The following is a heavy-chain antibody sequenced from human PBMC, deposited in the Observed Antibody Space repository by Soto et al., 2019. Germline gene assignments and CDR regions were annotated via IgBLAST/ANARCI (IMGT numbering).Heavy chain of an antibody. J-gene: IGHJ4*02. Sequence: QVQLQESGPGLVRPSGALSVTCAVSGDSISRSHWWSWVRQSPGKGLEWIGELSHSGITNYNPSLKSRVTISGDKSKNQLSLKLTSVTAADTAVYYCARVRYDRSGFDHWGQGTVVSVSS. CDR1: GDSISRSHW. D-gene: IGHD3-22*01. CDR2: LSHSGIT. V-gene: IGHV4-4*02. CDR3: ARVRYDRSGFDH.